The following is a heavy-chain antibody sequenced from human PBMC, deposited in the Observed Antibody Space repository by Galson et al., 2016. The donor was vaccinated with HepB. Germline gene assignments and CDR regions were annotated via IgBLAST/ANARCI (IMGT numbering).Heavy chain of an antibody. CDR3: AHSYYYGSGTSSGVLDF. CDR1: GFSLTTTGMG. V-gene: IGHV2-5*02. Sequence: PALVKPTQTLTLSCTFSGFSLTTTGMGVGWIRQAPGKALEWLAFIFWDDDKRYRPSLETRLTISKDTSNDRVVLTMTNMDPLDTATYYCAHSYYYGSGTSSGVLDFWGQGTLVAVSS. J-gene: IGHJ4*02. D-gene: IGHD3-10*01. CDR2: IFWDDDK.